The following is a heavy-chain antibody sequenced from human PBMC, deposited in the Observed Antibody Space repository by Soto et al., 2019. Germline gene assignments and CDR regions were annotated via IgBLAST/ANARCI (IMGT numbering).Heavy chain of an antibody. Sequence: SDTLSLTCTVSGDSLSSRSHHWGWIRQAPGRGLEWIGTISDSGNTYSNSSLRGRVTISVDPAKNQFTLRLTAVTAADTAVYYCARRDYIGSHHFDHWGQGALVTVSS. CDR2: ISDSGNT. J-gene: IGHJ4*02. V-gene: IGHV4-39*01. D-gene: IGHD1-26*01. CDR3: ARRDYIGSHHFDH. CDR1: GDSLSSRSHH.